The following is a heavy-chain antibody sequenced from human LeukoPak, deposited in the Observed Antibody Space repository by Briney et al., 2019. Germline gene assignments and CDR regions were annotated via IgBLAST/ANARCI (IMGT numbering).Heavy chain of an antibody. Sequence: GGSLRLSCAASGFTFSSYSMNWVRQAPGKGLEWVSSISSRSSYIYYADSVKGRFTISRDNSKNTLFLQMNSLRAEDTALYYCAKLLITRVVIPPALDSWGQGTLVTVSS. CDR2: ISSRSSYI. CDR1: GFTFSSYS. J-gene: IGHJ4*02. CDR3: AKLLITRVVIPPALDS. V-gene: IGHV3-21*01. D-gene: IGHD2/OR15-2a*01.